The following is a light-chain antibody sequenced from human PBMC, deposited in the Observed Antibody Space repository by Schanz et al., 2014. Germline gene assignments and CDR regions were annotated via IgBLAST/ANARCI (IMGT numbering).Light chain of an antibody. CDR1: SSDVGGYNY. CDR3: SSYTSISTFVV. CDR2: DVS. V-gene: IGLV2-14*01. J-gene: IGLJ2*01. Sequence: QSALTQPASVSASPGQSITISCTGTSSDVGGYNYVSWYQQYPGKAPKLIIYDVSNRPSGVSNRFSGSRSGNTASLTISGLQAEDEADYYCSSYTSISTFVVFGGGTKLTVL.